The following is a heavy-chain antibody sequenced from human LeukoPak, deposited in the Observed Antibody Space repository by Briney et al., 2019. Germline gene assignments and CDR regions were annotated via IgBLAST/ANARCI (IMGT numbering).Heavy chain of an antibody. Sequence: GGSLRLSCAASGFTFNSYWIHWVRQAPGKGLVWVSRINTDGSRTNYADSVKGRFAISRDDAKNTVHLQMYSLGAEDSAVYYCVRGASLAYYMDVWGKGTTVTVPS. J-gene: IGHJ6*03. CDR2: INTDGSRT. D-gene: IGHD3-16*02. CDR1: GFTFNSYW. V-gene: IGHV3-74*01. CDR3: VRGASLAYYMDV.